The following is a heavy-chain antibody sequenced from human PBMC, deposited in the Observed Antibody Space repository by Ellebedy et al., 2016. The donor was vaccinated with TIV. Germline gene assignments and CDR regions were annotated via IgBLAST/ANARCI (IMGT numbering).Heavy chain of an antibody. D-gene: IGHD1-26*01. CDR1: GYTFTAYW. J-gene: IGHJ4*02. CDR2: IDPTDSYS. V-gene: IGHV5-10-1*01. Sequence: GESLKISCQVSGYTFTAYWVSWMRQMPGKDLEWMGRIDPTDSYSTYSPSFQGHVSISSDKSSSTVFLQWSSLKASDTAMYYCARWYSGSTFDYWGLGTLVTVSS. CDR3: ARWYSGSTFDY.